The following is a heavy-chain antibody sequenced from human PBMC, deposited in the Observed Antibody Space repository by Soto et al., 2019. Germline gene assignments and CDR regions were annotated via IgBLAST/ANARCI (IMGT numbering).Heavy chain of an antibody. Sequence: GGSLRLSCAASGFTFSSYSMNWARQAPGKGLEWISYISSSSRTIYYADSVKGRFSISRDDAKNSLYLLLNSLRDEDTAVYYCARGRGDYYLSAMVVWGQGTTVTVSS. J-gene: IGHJ6*02. V-gene: IGHV3-48*02. CDR2: ISSSSRTI. CDR1: GFTFSSYS. CDR3: ARGRGDYYLSAMVV. D-gene: IGHD3-10*01.